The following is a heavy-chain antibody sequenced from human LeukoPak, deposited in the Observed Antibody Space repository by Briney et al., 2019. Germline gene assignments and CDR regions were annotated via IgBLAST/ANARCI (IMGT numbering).Heavy chain of an antibody. Sequence: PGRSLRLSCAASGFTFDDYAMHWVRQAPGKGLEWVSAISNSGGSTFYADSVMGRFTISRDNSKNTLSLQMNSLRADDTAIYYCATKIPYRHYFDYWGQGTLVTVSS. D-gene: IGHD4-11*01. J-gene: IGHJ4*02. CDR2: ISNSGGST. CDR3: ATKIPYRHYFDY. CDR1: GFTFDDYA. V-gene: IGHV3-23*01.